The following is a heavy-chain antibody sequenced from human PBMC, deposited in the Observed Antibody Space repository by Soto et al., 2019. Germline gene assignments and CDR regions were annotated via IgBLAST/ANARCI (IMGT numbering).Heavy chain of an antibody. V-gene: IGHV3-23*01. J-gene: IGHJ6*02. Sequence: EVQLLESGGGLVQPGGSLRLSCAASGFTFSSYAMSWVRQAPGKGLEWVSAISGSGGSTYYTDSVKGRFTISRDNSKNTLYLQMNSLRAEDTAVYYCAKDRRVPNYGMDVWGQGTTVTVSS. CDR2: ISGSGGST. CDR3: AKDRRVPNYGMDV. D-gene: IGHD3-3*01. CDR1: GFTFSSYA.